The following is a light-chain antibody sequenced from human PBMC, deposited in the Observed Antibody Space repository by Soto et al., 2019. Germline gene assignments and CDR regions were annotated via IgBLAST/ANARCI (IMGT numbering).Light chain of an antibody. CDR3: CSYAGSFIFV. CDR1: SSDIGNYNY. CDR2: DVS. V-gene: IGLV2-11*01. Sequence: QSVLTQPRSVSGSPGQSVTISCTGTSSDIGNYNYVSWYHQYPGKAPKLIIYDVSKRPSGIPDRFFGSKFGNTASLTISGLQAEDEADYYCCSYAGSFIFVFGTGTKLTVL. J-gene: IGLJ1*01.